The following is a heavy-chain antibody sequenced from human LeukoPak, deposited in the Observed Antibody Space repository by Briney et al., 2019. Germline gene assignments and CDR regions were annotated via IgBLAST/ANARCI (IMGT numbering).Heavy chain of an antibody. CDR3: ARENLEYGDYAIDY. J-gene: IGHJ4*02. CDR2: IDRDGVT. V-gene: IGHV3-13*01. Sequence: GGSLRLSCAASGFIFSKYDMRWVRQVTGKGLEWVSGIDRDGVTYYSGSVKGRFTSSRENAKNSLDLQMNTLRAGDTGVYYCARENLEYGDYAIDYWGQGILVIVSS. D-gene: IGHD4-17*01. CDR1: GFIFSKYD.